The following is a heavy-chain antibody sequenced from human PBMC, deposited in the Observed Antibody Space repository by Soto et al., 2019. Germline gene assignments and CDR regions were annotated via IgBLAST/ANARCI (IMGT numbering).Heavy chain of an antibody. D-gene: IGHD4-17*01. Sequence: GESLKISCKGSGYYFPSYWIGWVRQMPGKGLEWMGIFYPGDSDTRYSPSFQGQVTISADRSISTAYLQWSSLRPSDTAMYYCARQGNGAEGFDYWGQGTRVTVSS. V-gene: IGHV5-51*01. CDR1: GYYFPSYW. CDR3: ARQGNGAEGFDY. J-gene: IGHJ4*02. CDR2: FYPGDSDT.